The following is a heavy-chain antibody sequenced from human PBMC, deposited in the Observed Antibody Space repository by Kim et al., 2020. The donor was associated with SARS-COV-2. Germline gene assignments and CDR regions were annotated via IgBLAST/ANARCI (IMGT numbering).Heavy chain of an antibody. CDR2: IWYDGSNK. D-gene: IGHD2-15*01. V-gene: IGHV3-33*01. Sequence: GGSLRLSCAASGFTFSSYGMHWVRQAPGKGLEWVAVIWYDGSNKYYADSVKGRFTISRDNSKNTLYLQMNSLRAEDTAVYYCARVFMKGVAATRQPFDYWGQGTLVTVSS. CDR1: GFTFSSYG. J-gene: IGHJ4*02. CDR3: ARVFMKGVAATRQPFDY.